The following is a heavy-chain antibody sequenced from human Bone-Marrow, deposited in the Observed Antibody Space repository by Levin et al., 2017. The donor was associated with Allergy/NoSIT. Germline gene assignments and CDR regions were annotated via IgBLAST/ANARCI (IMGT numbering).Heavy chain of an antibody. D-gene: IGHD3-22*01. CDR3: ARGGSSGHYPWGGMEV. CDR2: ISWNGVGT. CDR1: GLAFGDHA. Sequence: GGSLRLSCAASGLAFGDHAMHWVRQAPGRGLEWVSGISWNGVGTGYAESVKGRFIISRDNAKKSLSLQMNNVRREDTALYYCARGGSSGHYPWGGMEVWGQGTTVTVSS. V-gene: IGHV3-9*01. J-gene: IGHJ6*02.